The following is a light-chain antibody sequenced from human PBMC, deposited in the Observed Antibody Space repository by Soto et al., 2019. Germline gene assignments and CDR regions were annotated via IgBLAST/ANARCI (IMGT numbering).Light chain of an antibody. CDR1: SSDVGSYNL. J-gene: IGLJ2*01. V-gene: IGLV2-23*02. Sequence: QSALTQPASVSGSPGQSITISCTGTSSDVGSYNLVSWYQQHPGKAPKLMIYEVSKRPSGVSNRFSGSKTGNTASLPNSELQAEDEADYYCCSYAGSTTYVLFGGGTKVTVL. CDR2: EVS. CDR3: CSYAGSTTYVL.